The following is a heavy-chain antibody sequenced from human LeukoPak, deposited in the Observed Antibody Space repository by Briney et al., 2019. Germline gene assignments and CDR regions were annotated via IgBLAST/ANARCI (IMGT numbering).Heavy chain of an antibody. CDR2: INHSGST. Sequence: SETLSLTCAVYGGSFSGYYWSWIRQPPGKGLEWIGEINHSGSTNYNPSLKSRVTISVDTSKNQFSLKLSSVTAADTAVYYLAKPTTPVKKGAGGGPFDPWGQGT. V-gene: IGHV4-34*01. J-gene: IGHJ5*02. D-gene: IGHD1-14*01. CDR1: GGSFSGYY. CDR3: AKPTTPVKKGAGGGPFDP.